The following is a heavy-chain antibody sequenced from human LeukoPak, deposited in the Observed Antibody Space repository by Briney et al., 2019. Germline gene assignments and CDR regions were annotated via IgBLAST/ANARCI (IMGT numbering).Heavy chain of an antibody. CDR2: ISYDGSNK. D-gene: IGHD5-12*01. V-gene: IGHV3-30*04. Sequence: GGSLRLSCAASGFTFSSYAMHWVRQAPGKGLEWVAVISYDGSNKYYADSVKGRFTISRDNSKNTLYLQMSSLRAEDTAVYYCARSVATNADYWGQGTLVTVSS. CDR3: ARSVATNADY. J-gene: IGHJ4*02. CDR1: GFTFSSYA.